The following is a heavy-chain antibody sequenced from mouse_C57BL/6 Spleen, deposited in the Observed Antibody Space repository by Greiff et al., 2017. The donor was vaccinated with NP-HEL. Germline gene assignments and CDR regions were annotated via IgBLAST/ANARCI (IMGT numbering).Heavy chain of an antibody. CDR2: IYPRSGNT. CDR3: AITTVVATAWFAY. D-gene: IGHD1-1*01. CDR1: GYTFTSYG. Sequence: QVQLQQSGAELARPGASVKLSCKASGYTFTSYGISWVKQRTGQGLEWIGEIYPRSGNTYYNEKFKGKATLTADKSSSTAYMELRSLTSEDSAVYFCAITTVVATAWFAYWGQGTLVTVSA. J-gene: IGHJ3*01. V-gene: IGHV1-81*01.